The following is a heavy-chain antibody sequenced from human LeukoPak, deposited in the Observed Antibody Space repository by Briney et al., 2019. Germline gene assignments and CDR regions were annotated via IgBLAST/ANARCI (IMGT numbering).Heavy chain of an antibody. CDR3: ASSKGFDY. CDR1: GFIFSSYA. J-gene: IGHJ4*02. Sequence: GGPLRLSCAASGFIFSSYAMHWVRQAPGKGLEWVAVISYDGSNKYYADSVKGRFTISRDNSKNTLYLQMNSLRAEDTAVYYCASSKGFDYWGQGTLVTVSS. V-gene: IGHV3-30*04. CDR2: ISYDGSNK.